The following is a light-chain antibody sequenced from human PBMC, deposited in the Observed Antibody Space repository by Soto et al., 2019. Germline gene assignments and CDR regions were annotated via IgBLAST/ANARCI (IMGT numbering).Light chain of an antibody. J-gene: IGLJ1*01. CDR3: SSYTSSSTDNDV. CDR1: SSDVGGYNY. CDR2: EVS. Sequence: QSALTQPASVSGSPGQSITISCTGTSSDVGGYNYVSWYQQHPGKAPKLMIYEVSNRPSGVSNRFSGSKSGNTASLTISGLQAEDEADYYCSSYTSSSTDNDVCGTGTKVTVL. V-gene: IGLV2-14*01.